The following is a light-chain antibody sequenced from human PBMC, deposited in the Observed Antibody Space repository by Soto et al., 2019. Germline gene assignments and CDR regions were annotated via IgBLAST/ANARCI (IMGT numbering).Light chain of an antibody. CDR1: QSTSSW. Sequence: DIQMTQSPSTLSASVGDRVTITCLASQSTSSWLSWYQQKPGKAPKLLIYDASNLESGVPSRFSGSGSGTEFTLTISSLQPDDFATYYCQQYHSYSGYTFGQGTKVDIK. V-gene: IGKV1-5*01. J-gene: IGKJ2*01. CDR2: DAS. CDR3: QQYHSYSGYT.